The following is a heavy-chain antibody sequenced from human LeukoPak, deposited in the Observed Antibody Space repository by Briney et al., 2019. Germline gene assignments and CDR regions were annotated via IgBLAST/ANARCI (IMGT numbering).Heavy chain of an antibody. CDR3: AKAQTVLRQAKFDY. CDR1: GFTFSSYE. D-gene: IGHD1-1*01. Sequence: GGSLRLSCAASGFTFSSYEMNWVRQAPGKGLEWVSYISSSGSTIYYADSVKGRFTISRDNAKNSLYLQMNSLRAEDTALYYCAKAQTVLRQAKFDYWGQGTLVTVSS. CDR2: ISSSGSTI. J-gene: IGHJ4*02. V-gene: IGHV3-48*03.